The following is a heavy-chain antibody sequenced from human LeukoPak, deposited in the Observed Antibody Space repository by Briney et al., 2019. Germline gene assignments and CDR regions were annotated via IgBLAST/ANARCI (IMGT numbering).Heavy chain of an antibody. J-gene: IGHJ4*02. D-gene: IGHD6-6*01. CDR3: AGSVAARPGELDY. CDR1: GFTFSSYA. CDR2: ISGSGGST. V-gene: IGHV3-23*01. Sequence: GGSLRLSCAASGFTFSSYAMSWVRQAPGKGLEWVSAISGSGGSTYYADSVKGRFTISRDNSKNTLYLQMNSLRAEDTAVYYCAGSVAARPGELDYWGQGTLVTVSS.